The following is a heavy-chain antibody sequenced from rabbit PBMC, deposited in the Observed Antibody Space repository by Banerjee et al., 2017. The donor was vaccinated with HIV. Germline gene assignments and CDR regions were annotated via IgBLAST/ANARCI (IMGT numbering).Heavy chain of an antibody. J-gene: IGHJ6*01. CDR1: AFSFSNRYV. CDR2: LYAGSSGST. D-gene: IGHD3-1*01. Sequence: QEQLEESGGVLVKPEGSLTLTCTASAFSFSNRYVMCWVRQAPGKGLEWIACLYAGSSGSTVYATWAKGRFTISRTSSTTVTLQMTRLTAADTATYFCARHVQWVGSDLWGPGTLVTVS. CDR3: ARHVQWVGSDL. V-gene: IGHV1S45*01.